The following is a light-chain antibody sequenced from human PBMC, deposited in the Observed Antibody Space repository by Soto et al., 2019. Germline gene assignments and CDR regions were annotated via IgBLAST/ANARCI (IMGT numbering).Light chain of an antibody. CDR1: QSLLHCNVYNY. V-gene: IGKV2-28*01. Sequence: DIVMTQSPLSLPVAPRDLASISCRAGQSLLHCNVYNYLDWYLQTPGQSPQLLIYLGSTRASGVPDRFSGSGSGTDFTLKISRVEAEDVGVYYCMQALQTPNTFGQGTRLEI. CDR3: MQALQTPNT. J-gene: IGKJ5*01. CDR2: LGS.